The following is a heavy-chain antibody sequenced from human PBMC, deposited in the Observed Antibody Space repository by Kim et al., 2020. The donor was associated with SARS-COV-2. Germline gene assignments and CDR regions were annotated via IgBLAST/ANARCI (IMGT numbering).Heavy chain of an antibody. CDR3: AKALGGDSGWYLGY. Sequence: GGSLRLSCAASGFTFSSYGMHWVRQAPGKGLEWVAVISYDGSNKYYADSVKGRFTISRDNSKNTLYLQMNSLRAEDTAVYYCAKALGGDSGWYLGYWGQGTLVTVSS. CDR2: ISYDGSNK. D-gene: IGHD6-19*01. V-gene: IGHV3-30*18. CDR1: GFTFSSYG. J-gene: IGHJ4*02.